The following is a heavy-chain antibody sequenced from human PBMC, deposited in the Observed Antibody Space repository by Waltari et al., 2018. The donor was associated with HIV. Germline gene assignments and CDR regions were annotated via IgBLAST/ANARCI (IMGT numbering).Heavy chain of an antibody. Sequence: QVQLVQSGAEVKKPGASVKVSCKASGYTLTSYDINRVRQATGQGLEWMGWMNPNSGNTGYAQKFQGRVTMTRNTSISTAYMELSSLRSEDTAVYYCARGGPLDFWSGYSDFDYWGQGTLVTVSS. CDR1: GYTLTSYD. D-gene: IGHD3-3*01. J-gene: IGHJ4*02. CDR2: MNPNSGNT. V-gene: IGHV1-8*01. CDR3: ARGGPLDFWSGYSDFDY.